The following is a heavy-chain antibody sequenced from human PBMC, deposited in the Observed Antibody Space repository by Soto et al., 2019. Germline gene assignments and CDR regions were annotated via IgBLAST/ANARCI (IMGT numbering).Heavy chain of an antibody. J-gene: IGHJ4*02. Sequence: ESGGGLIQPGGSLRLSCAASGFTVSNNYMTWVRQAPGKGPEWVSVIYSGDSTFYADSVKGRFTISRDTSKNTLYLQMNSLRAEDTAVYYCVRQYSGSLDYWGQGTLVTVSS. D-gene: IGHD1-26*01. CDR1: GFTVSNNY. CDR3: VRQYSGSLDY. CDR2: IYSGDST. V-gene: IGHV3-53*01.